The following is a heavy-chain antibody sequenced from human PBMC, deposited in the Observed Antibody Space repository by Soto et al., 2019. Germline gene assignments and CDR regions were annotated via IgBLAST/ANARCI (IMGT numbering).Heavy chain of an antibody. J-gene: IGHJ4*02. Sequence: EVQLVESGGGLVQPGGSLRLSCAASGFTFRNYWMSWVRQAPGKGLEWVANIQQDGRDKYYVDSVRGRFTISRDNARNSLYLQMISLRAEDTAVYYCARGVDDYADYRFDYWGQGTLVTVSS. D-gene: IGHD4-17*01. CDR2: IQQDGRDK. CDR3: ARGVDDYADYRFDY. V-gene: IGHV3-7*01. CDR1: GFTFRNYW.